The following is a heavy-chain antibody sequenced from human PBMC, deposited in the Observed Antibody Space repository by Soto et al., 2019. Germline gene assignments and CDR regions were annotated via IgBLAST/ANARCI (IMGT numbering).Heavy chain of an antibody. CDR1: GFIVNSNY. CDR3: AGPSVTILNYGMDV. V-gene: IGHV3-53*01. Sequence: PVGSLRLSCVASGFIVNSNYISWVRQAPGKGLEWVSIIYSGGRTYYADSVKGRFTISRDNSKNTVYLEMNSLRAEDTAVYYCAGPSVTILNYGMDVWGQGTTVTVSS. J-gene: IGHJ6*02. D-gene: IGHD4-17*01. CDR2: IYSGGRT.